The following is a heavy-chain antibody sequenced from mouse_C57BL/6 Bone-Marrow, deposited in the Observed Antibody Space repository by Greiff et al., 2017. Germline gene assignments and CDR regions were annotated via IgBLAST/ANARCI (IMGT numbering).Heavy chain of an antibody. V-gene: IGHV1-69*01. CDR1: GYTFTSYW. J-gene: IGHJ3*01. Sequence: VQLQQSGAELVMPGASVKLSCKASGYTFTSYWMHWVKQRPGQGLEWIGEIDPSDSYTNYNQKFKGKSTLTVDKSSSTAYMQLSSLTSEDSAVYYCARSFYYYGSSPRCAYWGQGTLVTVSA. CDR3: ARSFYYYGSSPRCAY. D-gene: IGHD1-1*01. CDR2: IDPSDSYT.